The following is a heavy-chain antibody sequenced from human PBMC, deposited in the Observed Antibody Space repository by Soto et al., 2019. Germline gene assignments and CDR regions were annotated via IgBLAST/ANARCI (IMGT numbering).Heavy chain of an antibody. D-gene: IGHD2-2*02. CDR2: IKQDGSEK. Sequence: RRLSCAASGFTFSSYWMSWVRQAPGKGLEWVANIKQDGSEKYYVDSVKGRFTISRDNAKNSLYLQMNSLRAEDTAVYYCARDIIVVVPAAIGWFDPWGQGTLVTVSS. CDR3: ARDIIVVVPAAIGWFDP. V-gene: IGHV3-7*03. CDR1: GFTFSSYW. J-gene: IGHJ5*02.